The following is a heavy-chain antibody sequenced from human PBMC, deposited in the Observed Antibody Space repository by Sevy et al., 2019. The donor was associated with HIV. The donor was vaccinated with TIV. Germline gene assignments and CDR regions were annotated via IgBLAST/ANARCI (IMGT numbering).Heavy chain of an antibody. V-gene: IGHV3-23*01. Sequence: GGSLRLSCAASGFTFSSYAMSWVRQAPGKGLEWVSAIGGSGGSTYYADSVKGRFTISRDNSKNTLYLQMNSLRAEDTAVYYCAKDQLRPYDFWSGVPYGMDVWGQGTTVTVSS. J-gene: IGHJ6*02. CDR1: GFTFSSYA. D-gene: IGHD3-3*01. CDR2: IGGSGGST. CDR3: AKDQLRPYDFWSGVPYGMDV.